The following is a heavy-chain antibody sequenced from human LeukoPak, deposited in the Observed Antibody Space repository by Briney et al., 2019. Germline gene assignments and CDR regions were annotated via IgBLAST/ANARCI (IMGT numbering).Heavy chain of an antibody. D-gene: IGHD6-6*01. CDR2: ISSSSSTI. V-gene: IGHV3-48*01. J-gene: IGHJ4*02. CDR1: GFTSSSYS. Sequence: GGPLRLSCAASGFTSSSYSMNWVRQAPGKGLEWVSYISSSSSTIYYADSVKGRFTISRDNAKNSLYLQMNSLRAEDTAVYYCARDAQLADYWGQGTLVTVSS. CDR3: ARDAQLADY.